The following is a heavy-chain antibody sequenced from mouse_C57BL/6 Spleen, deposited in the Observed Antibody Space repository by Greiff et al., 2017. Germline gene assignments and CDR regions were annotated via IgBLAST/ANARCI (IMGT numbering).Heavy chain of an antibody. CDR3: ARSLITTVVATDFDY. Sequence: QVQLQQPGAEPVRPGSSVKLSCKASGYTFTSYWMHWVKQRPIQGLEWIGNIDPSDSETHYNQKFKDKATLTVDKSSSTAYMQLSSLTSEDSAVYYCARSLITTVVATDFDYWGQGTTLTVSS. V-gene: IGHV1-52*01. CDR2: IDPSDSET. J-gene: IGHJ2*01. D-gene: IGHD1-1*01. CDR1: GYTFTSYW.